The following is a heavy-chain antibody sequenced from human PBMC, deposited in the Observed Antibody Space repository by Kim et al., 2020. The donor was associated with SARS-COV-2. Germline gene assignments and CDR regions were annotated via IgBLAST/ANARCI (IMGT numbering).Heavy chain of an antibody. CDR1: GGTFSSYA. J-gene: IGHJ4*02. D-gene: IGHD2-8*01. CDR2: IIPIFGTA. V-gene: IGHV1-69*13. CDR3: ASAIVRSSPGDY. Sequence: SVKVSCKASGGTFSSYAISWVRQAPGQGLEWMGGIIPIFGTANYAQKFQGRVTITADESTSTAYMELSSLRSEDTAVYYCASAIVRSSPGDYWGQGTLVTVSS.